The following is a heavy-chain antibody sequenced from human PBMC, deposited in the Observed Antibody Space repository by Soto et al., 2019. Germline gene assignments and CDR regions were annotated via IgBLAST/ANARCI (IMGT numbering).Heavy chain of an antibody. J-gene: IGHJ4*02. Sequence: GASVKVSCKASGYTFTSYGISWVRQAPGQGLEWMGWISAYNGNTNYAQKLQGRVTMTTDTSTSTAYMELRSLRSDDTAVYYCARDWPWWGLNGGYCSSTSCYIPFDYWGQGTLVTVSS. D-gene: IGHD2-2*02. CDR3: ARDWPWWGLNGGYCSSTSCYIPFDY. CDR2: ISAYNGNT. CDR1: GYTFTSYG. V-gene: IGHV1-18*01.